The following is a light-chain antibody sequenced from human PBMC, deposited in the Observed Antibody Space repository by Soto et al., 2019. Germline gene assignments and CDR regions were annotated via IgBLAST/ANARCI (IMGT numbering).Light chain of an antibody. Sequence: EIVLTQSPGTLSLSPGERATLSCRASQSINSRYLAWYQQKPGQAPRLLIYGASSRATGIPDRFSGSGSGTVFTLSISRLEPEVFAVYYCQQFGSSPGFTFGPGTKVDIK. CDR1: QSINSRY. CDR3: QQFGSSPGFT. CDR2: GAS. J-gene: IGKJ3*01. V-gene: IGKV3-20*01.